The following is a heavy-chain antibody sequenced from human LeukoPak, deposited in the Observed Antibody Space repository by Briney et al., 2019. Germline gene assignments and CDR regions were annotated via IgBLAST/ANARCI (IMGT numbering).Heavy chain of an antibody. J-gene: IGHJ5*02. Sequence: GGSLRLSCAASGFTFSDYYMSWIRQAPGKGLEWVSYISSSGSTIYYADSVKGRFTISRDNAKNSLYLQMNSLRAEDTAVYYCARGTNYGSGSYYRTSWFDPWGQGTLVTVSS. V-gene: IGHV3-11*04. CDR2: ISSSGSTI. CDR3: ARGTNYGSGSYYRTSWFDP. D-gene: IGHD3-10*01. CDR1: GFTFSDYY.